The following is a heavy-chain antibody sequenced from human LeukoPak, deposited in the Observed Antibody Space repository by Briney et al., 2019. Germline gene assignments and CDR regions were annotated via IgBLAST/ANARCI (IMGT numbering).Heavy chain of an antibody. CDR3: AKDARNYYDSSGYYPVG. CDR1: GFTFSSYV. Sequence: GGSLRLSCAASGFTFSSYVMHWVRQAPGKGLEWVAVISYDGSNKYYADSVKGRFTISRDNSKNTLYLQMNSLRAEDTAVYYCAKDARNYYDSSGYYPVGWGQGTLVTVSS. D-gene: IGHD3-22*01. V-gene: IGHV3-30*18. CDR2: ISYDGSNK. J-gene: IGHJ4*02.